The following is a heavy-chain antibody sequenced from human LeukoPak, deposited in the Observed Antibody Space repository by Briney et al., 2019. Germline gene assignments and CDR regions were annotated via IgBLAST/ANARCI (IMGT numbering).Heavy chain of an antibody. CDR2: ISYDGSNK. V-gene: IGHV3-30-3*01. J-gene: IGHJ4*02. CDR3: ATTSASGYYTFDY. D-gene: IGHD3-3*01. CDR1: GFTFSSYA. Sequence: PGRSLRLSCAASGFTFSSYAMHWVHQAPGKGLEWVAVISYDGSNKYYADSVKGRFTISRDNSKNTLYLQMNSLRAEDTAVYYCATTSASGYYTFDYWGQGTLVTVSS.